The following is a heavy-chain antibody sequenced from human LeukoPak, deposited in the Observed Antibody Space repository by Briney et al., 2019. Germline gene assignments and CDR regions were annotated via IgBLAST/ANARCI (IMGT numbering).Heavy chain of an antibody. D-gene: IGHD4-11*01. Sequence: SVKVSCKASGGTFSSYAISWVRQAPGQGLEWMGGIIPIFGTANYAQKFQGRVTITADESTSTAYMELSSLRSEDTAVYYCARSYSNYFNWFDPWGQGTLVTVSS. V-gene: IGHV1-69*13. CDR1: GGTFSSYA. CDR3: ARSYSNYFNWFDP. J-gene: IGHJ5*02. CDR2: IIPIFGTA.